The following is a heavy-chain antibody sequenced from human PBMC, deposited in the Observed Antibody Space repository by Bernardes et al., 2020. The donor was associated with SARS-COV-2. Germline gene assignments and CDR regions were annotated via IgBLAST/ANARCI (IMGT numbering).Heavy chain of an antibody. CDR3: ARRVSGDGYDYFDY. J-gene: IGHJ4*02. CDR1: GFTFTNSW. CDR2: INSDGRTT. Sequence: GGSLRLSCAASGFTFTNSWMHWVRQAPGKGLVWVARINSDGRTTSYADSVKGRFTISRDNAKNTLYLQMNSLRAEDTAVYYCARRVSGDGYDYFDYWGQGTLVTVSS. D-gene: IGHD5-12*01. V-gene: IGHV3-74*01.